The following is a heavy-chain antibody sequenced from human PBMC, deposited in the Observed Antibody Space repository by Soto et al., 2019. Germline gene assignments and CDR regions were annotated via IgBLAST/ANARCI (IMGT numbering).Heavy chain of an antibody. D-gene: IGHD3-3*01. CDR3: ARVPFPLFGVGNPRWFDP. CDR1: GYTFTGYY. J-gene: IGHJ5*02. CDR2: INPNSGGT. Sequence: ASVKVSCKASGYTFTGYYMHWVRQAPGQGLEWMGWINPNSGGTNYAQKFQGRVTMTRDTSISTDYMELSSLRSDDTAVYYCARVPFPLFGVGNPRWFDPWGQGTLVTVSS. V-gene: IGHV1-2*02.